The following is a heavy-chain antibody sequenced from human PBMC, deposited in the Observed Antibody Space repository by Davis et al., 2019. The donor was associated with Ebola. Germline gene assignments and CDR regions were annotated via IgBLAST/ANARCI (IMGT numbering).Heavy chain of an antibody. D-gene: IGHD6-19*01. CDR3: ARASGWYDRIDY. CDR2: INHSGST. V-gene: IGHV4-34*01. Sequence: SETLSLTCAVYGGSFSGYYWSWIRQPPGKGLEWIGEINHSGSTNYNPSLKSRVTISVDTSKNQFSLKLSSVTAADTAVYYCARASGWYDRIDYWGQGTLVTVSS. J-gene: IGHJ4*02. CDR1: GGSFSGYY.